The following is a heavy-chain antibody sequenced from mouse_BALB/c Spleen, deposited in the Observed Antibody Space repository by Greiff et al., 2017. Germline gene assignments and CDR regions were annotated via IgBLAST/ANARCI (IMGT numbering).Heavy chain of an antibody. CDR1: GYSITSDYA. Sequence: DVKLQESGPGLVKPSQSLSLTCTVTGYSITSDYAWNWIRQFPGNKLEWMGYISYSGSTSYNPSLKSRISITRDTSKNQFFLQLNSVTTEDTATYYCARDGKAFDYWGQGTTLTVSS. V-gene: IGHV3-2*02. D-gene: IGHD2-1*01. CDR2: ISYSGST. J-gene: IGHJ2*01. CDR3: ARDGKAFDY.